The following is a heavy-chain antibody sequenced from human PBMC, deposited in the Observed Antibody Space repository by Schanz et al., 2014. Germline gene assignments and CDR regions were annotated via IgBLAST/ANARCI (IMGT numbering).Heavy chain of an antibody. Sequence: QVQLQESGPGLLKPSETLSLTCTVSGGSIRSYFWSWIRQPPGKGLEWIGEINQSGTTNYNPSLKSRVTMSVDTSKNQISLKLRSVTAADTAVYYCARDTTWRLDLWGRGTLVTVSS. J-gene: IGHJ2*01. CDR3: ARDTTWRLDL. CDR1: GGSIRSYF. D-gene: IGHD1-1*01. V-gene: IGHV4-59*12. CDR2: INQSGTT.